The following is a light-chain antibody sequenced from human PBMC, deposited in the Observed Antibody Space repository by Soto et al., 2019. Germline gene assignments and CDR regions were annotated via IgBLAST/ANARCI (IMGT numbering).Light chain of an antibody. J-gene: IGKJ1*01. CDR1: ESVSSN. CDR2: SAS. CDR3: QQYYNWPRT. V-gene: IGKV3-15*01. Sequence: EIVMTQSPATLSLSPGERATLSCRASESVSSNLAWYQQKPGQAPSLLIFSASTRATGDPARFSGSGSGTEFTLTISSLQSEDFAVYYCQQYYNWPRTFGQGTRVEIK.